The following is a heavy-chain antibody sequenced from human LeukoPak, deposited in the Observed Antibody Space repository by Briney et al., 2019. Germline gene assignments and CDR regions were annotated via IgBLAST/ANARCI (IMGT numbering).Heavy chain of an antibody. CDR2: IYYSGST. CDR1: GGSISSYY. V-gene: IGHV4-59*01. CDR3: ARGWQQLAYFDY. Sequence: SETLSLTCTVSGGSISSYYWSWIRQPPGNGLEWIGYIYYSGSTNYNPSLKSRVTISVDTSKNQFSLKLSSVTAADTAVYYCARGWQQLAYFDYWGQGTLVTVSS. D-gene: IGHD6-13*01. J-gene: IGHJ4*02.